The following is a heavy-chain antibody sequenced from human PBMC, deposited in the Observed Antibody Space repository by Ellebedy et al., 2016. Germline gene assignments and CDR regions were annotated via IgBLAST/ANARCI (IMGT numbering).Heavy chain of an antibody. J-gene: IGHJ6*02. CDR2: VNTFSGNT. Sequence: ASVKVSXXASGYTFTTFSITWVRQVPGQGLEWMGFVNTFSGNTKFAQKFQGRVTMTSDTSISTAYMELSSLRSEDTAVYYCARRGLRFVSYFALDVWGQGTTVTVSS. CDR3: ARRGLRFVSYFALDV. V-gene: IGHV1-18*04. D-gene: IGHD2-21*02. CDR1: GYTFTTFS.